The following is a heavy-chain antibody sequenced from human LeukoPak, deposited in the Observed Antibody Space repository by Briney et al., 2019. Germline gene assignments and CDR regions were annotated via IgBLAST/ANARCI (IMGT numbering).Heavy chain of an antibody. CDR2: ISGSGGNT. J-gene: IGHJ6*02. CDR1: GXTFSSYP. D-gene: IGHD2-2*01. Sequence: GGSLRLSCAASGXTFSSYPMSWVRQAPGKGLEWVSLISGSGGNTYYADSEKGRFTISRDNSKNTLYLQMNNLRAEDTAVYYCAKGDCSSAICYAGYFYYGMDVWGQGTTVTVSS. V-gene: IGHV3-23*01. CDR3: AKGDCSSAICYAGYFYYGMDV.